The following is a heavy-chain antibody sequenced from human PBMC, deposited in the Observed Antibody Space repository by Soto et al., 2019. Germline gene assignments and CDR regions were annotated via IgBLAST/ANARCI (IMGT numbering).Heavy chain of an antibody. CDR3: ARGVDAGVDV. CDR2: MSPNSGAT. V-gene: IGHV1-8*01. CDR1: GYTFTTYD. J-gene: IGHJ6*02. D-gene: IGHD1-1*01. Sequence: ASVKVSCKASGYTFTTYDINWVRQATGQGLEWMGWMSPNSGATGYAQKFQGRVTMTRDTSISTAYMELSNLRSEDTAIYYCARGVDAGVDVWGQGTTVIVSS.